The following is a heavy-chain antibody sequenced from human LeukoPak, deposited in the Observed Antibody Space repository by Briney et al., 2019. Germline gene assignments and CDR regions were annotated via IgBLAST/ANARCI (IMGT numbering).Heavy chain of an antibody. CDR2: INYTGST. V-gene: IGHV4-34*01. CDR1: GGSFSDYY. CDR3: ARRHCYASSESY. Sequence: KPSETLSLTCAVYGGSFSDYYWTWIPQRPGKGLEWFGEINYTGSTNYNPSLQSRVTISVDTSRNHFSLTLSSVTAADTAVYYCARRHCYASSESYWGQGTLVSVSS. D-gene: IGHD2-2*01. J-gene: IGHJ4*02.